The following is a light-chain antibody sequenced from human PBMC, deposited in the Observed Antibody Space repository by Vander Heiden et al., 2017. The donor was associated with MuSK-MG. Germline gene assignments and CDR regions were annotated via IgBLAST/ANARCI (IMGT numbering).Light chain of an antibody. V-gene: IGKV1-5*03. J-gene: IGKJ1*01. CDR2: KAS. CDR3: RQANNYPWT. Sequence: DIQMTQSPSTLSASVGDRVTISCRASQRISTWLAWYQQKPGKAPKLLIYKASSLESGVPSRFSGSGSGTEFTLTISSLQPEDFATYYCRQANNYPWTFGQGTKVEIK. CDR1: QRISTW.